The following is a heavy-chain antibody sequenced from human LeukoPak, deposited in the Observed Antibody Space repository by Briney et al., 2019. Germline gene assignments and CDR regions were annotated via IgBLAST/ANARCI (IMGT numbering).Heavy chain of an antibody. J-gene: IGHJ4*02. Sequence: PGGSLRLSCAASGFTFSSYEMNWVRQAPGKGLEWVSYISSSGSTIYYADSVKGRFTISRDNAKNSLYLQMNSLRAEDTAVYYCARDPAADSSSSVDYWGQGTLVTVSS. CDR1: GFTFSSYE. CDR2: ISSSGSTI. CDR3: ARDPAADSSSSVDY. V-gene: IGHV3-48*03. D-gene: IGHD6-6*01.